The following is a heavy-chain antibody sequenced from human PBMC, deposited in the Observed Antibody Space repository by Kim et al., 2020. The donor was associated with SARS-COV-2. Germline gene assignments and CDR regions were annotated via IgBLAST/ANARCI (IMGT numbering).Heavy chain of an antibody. CDR3: ARSPYSSSWYEREVPPYNWFDP. CDR1: GYSFTSYL. Sequence: GESLKISCKGSGYSFTSYLIGWVRQMPGKGLEWMGIIYPGDSDTRYSPSFQGQVTISADKSISTAYLQWSSLKASDTAMYYCARSPYSSSWYEREVPPYNWFDPWGQGTLVTVSS. D-gene: IGHD6-13*01. CDR2: IYPGDSDT. J-gene: IGHJ5*02. V-gene: IGHV5-51*01.